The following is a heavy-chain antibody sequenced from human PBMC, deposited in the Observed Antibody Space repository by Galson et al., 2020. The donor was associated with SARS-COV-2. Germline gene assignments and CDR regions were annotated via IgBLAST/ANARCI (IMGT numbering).Heavy chain of an antibody. J-gene: IGHJ4*02. V-gene: IGHV3-9*01. D-gene: IGHD4-17*01. CDR3: AKDSRSMTTVTLNFDY. CDR2: ISWNSGSI. CDR1: GFTFDDYA. Sequence: GGSLRLSCAASGFTFDDYAMHWVRQAPGKGLEWVSGISWNSGSIGYADSVKGRFTISRDNAKNSLYLQMNSLRAEDTALYYCAKDSRSMTTVTLNFDYWGQGTLVTVSS.